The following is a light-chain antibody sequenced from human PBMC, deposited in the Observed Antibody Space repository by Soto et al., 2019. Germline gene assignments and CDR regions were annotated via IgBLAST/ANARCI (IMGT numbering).Light chain of an antibody. CDR1: QSVSSY. CDR2: DAS. J-gene: IGKJ2*01. V-gene: IGKV3-11*01. Sequence: EIVLTQSPATLSLSPGERATLSCRASQSVSSYLAWYQQKTGQAPRLLIYDASNRATGIPARFSGSGSGTDFTLTISSLEPEDFAVYYCQQRSNWPSYTFGQGNKLEIK. CDR3: QQRSNWPSYT.